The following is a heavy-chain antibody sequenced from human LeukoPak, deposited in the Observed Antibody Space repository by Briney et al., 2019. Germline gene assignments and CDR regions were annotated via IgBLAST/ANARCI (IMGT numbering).Heavy chain of an antibody. CDR1: GFTFSSYS. CDR3: ARAGHGFVTALPGGGWFDP. CDR2: INWNGGST. Sequence: GGSLRLSCAASGFTFSSYSMNWVRQAPGKGLEWVSGINWNGGSTGYADSVKGRFTISRDNAKNSLYLQMNSLRAEDTALYHCARAGHGFVTALPGGGWFDPWGQGTLVTVSS. D-gene: IGHD2-21*02. V-gene: IGHV3-20*01. J-gene: IGHJ5*02.